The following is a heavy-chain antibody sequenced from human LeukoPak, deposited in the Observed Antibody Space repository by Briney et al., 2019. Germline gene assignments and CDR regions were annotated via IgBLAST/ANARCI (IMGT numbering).Heavy chain of an antibody. CDR3: ARHGTSGTNLNWFDT. Sequence: PSETLSLTCPVAGGSISRFYWSWIRQPTGKVQEWKGYIYYSGSTNYNPSLKSRVTISVDTSKNQFSLKLSSVTAADTAVYYCARHGTSGTNLNWFDTWGQGILVTVSS. CDR1: GGSISRFY. D-gene: IGHD1-1*01. CDR2: IYYSGST. J-gene: IGHJ5*02. V-gene: IGHV4-59*01.